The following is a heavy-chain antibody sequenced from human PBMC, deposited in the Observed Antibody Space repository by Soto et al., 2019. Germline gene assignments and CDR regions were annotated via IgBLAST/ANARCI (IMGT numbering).Heavy chain of an antibody. D-gene: IGHD6-6*01. CDR2: IVPMFGIP. V-gene: IGHV1-69*02. CDR1: GGTFSSYA. Sequence: QVQLVQSGAEVKKPGSSVKVSCKASGGTFSSYAINWVRQAPGQGLEWMGRIVPMFGIPNFAPKFQGRVTMTADRSTTTAYMEVSSLRSEATSVYYCASVPYTSSSGGNYYYYMDVWGKGTTVTVSS. CDR3: ASVPYTSSSGGNYYYYMDV. J-gene: IGHJ6*03.